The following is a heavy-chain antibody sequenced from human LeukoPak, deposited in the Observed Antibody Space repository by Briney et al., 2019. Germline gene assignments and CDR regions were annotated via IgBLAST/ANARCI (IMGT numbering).Heavy chain of an antibody. D-gene: IGHD2-21*02. Sequence: ASVKVSCKASGYTFSNFGISWVRQAPGQGLGWMGWISAYSGDTNYAQKLQGRVTMTTDTSTSTAYMELRSLTSDDTAVYFCARTTAYYLYMDVWGKGTTVTVSS. CDR3: ARTTAYYLYMDV. CDR2: ISAYSGDT. V-gene: IGHV1-18*01. J-gene: IGHJ6*03. CDR1: GYTFSNFG.